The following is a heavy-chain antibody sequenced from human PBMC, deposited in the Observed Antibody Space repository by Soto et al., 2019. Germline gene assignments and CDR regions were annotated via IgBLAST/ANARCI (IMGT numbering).Heavy chain of an antibody. CDR3: ARVFGFGGMDV. CDR2: IYYSGST. D-gene: IGHD3-10*01. Sequence: SETLSLTCTVSGGSISSGGYYWTWIRQHPGKGLEWIGYIYYSGSTYYNPSLKSRVTISVDTSKNQFSLKLSSVTAADTAVYYCARVFGFGGMDVWGQGTTVTVSS. V-gene: IGHV4-31*03. CDR1: GGSISSGGYY. J-gene: IGHJ6*02.